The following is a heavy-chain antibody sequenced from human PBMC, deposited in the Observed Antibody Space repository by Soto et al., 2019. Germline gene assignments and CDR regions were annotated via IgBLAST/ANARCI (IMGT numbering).Heavy chain of an antibody. CDR3: AKNPIGRSGSYQNFDY. Sequence: GGSLRLSCAASGFTFSSYGMHWVRQAPGKGLEWVAVISYDGSNKYYADSVKGRFTISRDNSKNTLYLQMNSLRAEDTAVYYCAKNPIGRSGSYQNFDYWGQGTLVTVSS. CDR2: ISYDGSNK. CDR1: GFTFSSYG. J-gene: IGHJ4*02. D-gene: IGHD1-26*01. V-gene: IGHV3-30*18.